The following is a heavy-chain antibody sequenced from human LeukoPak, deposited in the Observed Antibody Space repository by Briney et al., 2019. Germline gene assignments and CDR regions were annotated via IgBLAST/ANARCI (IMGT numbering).Heavy chain of an antibody. J-gene: IGHJ3*02. CDR2: IWYDGSNK. D-gene: IGHD2-15*01. CDR3: ARVLCSGGTCLDAFDI. V-gene: IGHV3-33*01. CDR1: GFTFSSYG. Sequence: GGSLRLSCVASGFTFSSYGMYWVRQAPGKGREWVAVIWYDGSNKYYADSVKGRFTISRDNSKNTLYLQMNSLRAEDTAVYYCARVLCSGGTCLDAFDIWGQGTMVTVSS.